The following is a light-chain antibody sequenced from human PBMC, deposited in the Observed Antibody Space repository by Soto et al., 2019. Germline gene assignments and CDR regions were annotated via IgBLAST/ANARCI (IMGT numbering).Light chain of an antibody. Sequence: QAVVTQPPSASATPGQSVTISCSGSSSNVGSNYVSWYQQIPGTAPKLLIYRNNQRPSGVPDRFSGSKSGTSASLAISGLRSEDEADYYCASWDDSLSGWVFGGGTQLTVL. V-gene: IGLV1-47*01. CDR2: RNN. CDR3: ASWDDSLSGWV. J-gene: IGLJ3*02. CDR1: SSNVGSNY.